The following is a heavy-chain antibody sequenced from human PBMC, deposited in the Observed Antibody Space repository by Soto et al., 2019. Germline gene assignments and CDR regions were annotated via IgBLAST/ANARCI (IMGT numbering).Heavy chain of an antibody. D-gene: IGHD5-12*01. Sequence: XDSLTISGKGSGYSFTSYWISLVRQMPGKGLEWMGRIDPSDSYTNYSPSFQGHVTISADKSISTAYLQWSSLKASDTAMYYCARGVKMATPHKYYFDYWGQGTLVTVSS. CDR3: ARGVKMATPHKYYFDY. V-gene: IGHV5-10-1*01. CDR2: IDPSDSYT. CDR1: GYSFTSYW. J-gene: IGHJ4*02.